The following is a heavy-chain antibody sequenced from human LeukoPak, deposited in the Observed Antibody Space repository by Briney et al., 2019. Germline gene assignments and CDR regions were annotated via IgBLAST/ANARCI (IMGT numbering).Heavy chain of an antibody. CDR3: AKSFRSGTEGAFDI. V-gene: IGHV3-30*18. D-gene: IGHD3-3*01. CDR1: GFTFSSFA. CDR2: ISYDGSNK. J-gene: IGHJ3*02. Sequence: PGGSLRLSCAASGFTFSSFAMHWVRQAPGKGLEGVAVISYDGSNKYYADSVKGRFTISRDNSKNTLYRQMNSLRAEDTAVYYCAKSFRSGTEGAFDIWGQGTMVTVSS.